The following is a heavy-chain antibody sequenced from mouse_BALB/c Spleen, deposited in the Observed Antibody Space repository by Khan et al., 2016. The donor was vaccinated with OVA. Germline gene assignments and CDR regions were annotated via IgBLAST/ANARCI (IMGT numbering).Heavy chain of an antibody. V-gene: IGHV1S137*01. D-gene: IGHD1-3*01. Sequence: QVQLQQSGAELVRPGVSVMISCKGSGYTFTDFAMHWVKQSHAKSLEWIGIISTYYGDASYNQKFKGKATMTVDKSSSTAYMELARLTSEESAIYYCARGSGNARFAYWGQGTLVTVSA. CDR2: ISTYYGDA. CDR3: ARGSGNARFAY. CDR1: GYTFTDFA. J-gene: IGHJ3*01.